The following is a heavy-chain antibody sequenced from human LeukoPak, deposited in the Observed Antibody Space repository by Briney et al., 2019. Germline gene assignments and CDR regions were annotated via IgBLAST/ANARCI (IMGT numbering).Heavy chain of an antibody. V-gene: IGHV3-23*01. CDR3: AKDILWFGESGNGLDV. CDR1: GFTFSSYA. CDR2: ISGSGGST. Sequence: GGSLRLSCAASGFTFSSYAMSWVRQAPGRGLEWVSAISGSGGSTYYADSVKGRFTISRDNSKNTLYLQMNSLRAEGTALYYCAKDILWFGESGNGLDVWGKGTTVTVSS. J-gene: IGHJ6*04. D-gene: IGHD3-10*01.